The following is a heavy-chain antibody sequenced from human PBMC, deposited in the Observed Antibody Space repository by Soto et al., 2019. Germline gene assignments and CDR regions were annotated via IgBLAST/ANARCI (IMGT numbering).Heavy chain of an antibody. CDR1: GFTFSSYG. J-gene: IGHJ6*03. CDR3: AREPHDFWSGYYGYMDV. Sequence: GGSLRLSCAASGFTFSSYGMHWVRQAPGKGLEWVAVIWYDGSNKYYADSVKGRFTISRDNSKNTLYLQMNSLRAEDTAVYYCAREPHDFWSGYYGYMDVWGKGTTVTVSS. V-gene: IGHV3-33*01. CDR2: IWYDGSNK. D-gene: IGHD3-3*01.